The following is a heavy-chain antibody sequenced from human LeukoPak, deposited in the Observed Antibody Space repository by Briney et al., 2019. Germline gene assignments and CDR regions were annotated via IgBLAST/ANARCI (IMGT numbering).Heavy chain of an antibody. Sequence: GGSLRLSCAASGFTFSRYAMNWVRQAPGQGLEWVSNINTVSSDIHYADSVKGRFTISRDKARNTLYMQLRSLRAEDTAVSFCARDAFQPGLIDSWGQGTLVTVSS. CDR1: GFTFSRYA. J-gene: IGHJ4*02. CDR2: INTVSSDI. V-gene: IGHV3-21*05. CDR3: ARDAFQPGLIDS. D-gene: IGHD2-2*01.